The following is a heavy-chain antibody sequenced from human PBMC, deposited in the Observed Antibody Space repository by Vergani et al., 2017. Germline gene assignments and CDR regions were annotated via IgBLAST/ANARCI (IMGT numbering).Heavy chain of an antibody. CDR1: GYTFNNYG. J-gene: IGHJ4*02. V-gene: IGHV1-18*01. D-gene: IGHD3-3*01. CDR2: IGTYNAKT. Sequence: QVQLVQSGSEVTKPGASVRVSCKTSGYTFNNYGLSWVRQAPGQGLEWMAWIGTYNAKTNYAQKFQDRVTLTTDTYTSTAYMELRSLRSGDTATYYCARDFGASLDHWGQGTLVTVSS. CDR3: ARDFGASLDH.